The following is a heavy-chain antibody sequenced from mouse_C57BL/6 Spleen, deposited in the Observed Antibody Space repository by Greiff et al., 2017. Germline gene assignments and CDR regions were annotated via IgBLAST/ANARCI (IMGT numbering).Heavy chain of an antibody. V-gene: IGHV1-50*01. CDR3: ARRGGGSGCAY. CDR1: GYTFTSYW. D-gene: IGHD1-1*01. J-gene: IGHJ3*01. CDR2: IDPSDSYT. Sequence: QVQLQQPGAELVKPGASVKLSCKASGYTFTSYWMQWVKQRPGQGLEWIGEIDPSDSYTNYNQKFKGKATLTVDTSSSTAYMQLRSLTSEESEVYDCARRGGGSGCAYWGQGTLVTVSA.